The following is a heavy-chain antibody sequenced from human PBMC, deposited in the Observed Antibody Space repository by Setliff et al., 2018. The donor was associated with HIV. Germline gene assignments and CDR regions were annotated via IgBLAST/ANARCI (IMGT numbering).Heavy chain of an antibody. V-gene: IGHV4-31*03. CDR1: GGSISSGYYY. CDR2: IYYSGNP. D-gene: IGHD2-2*01. J-gene: IGHJ4*02. Sequence: KSSETLSLTCTVSGGSISSGYYYWSWIRQHPGKGLEWIGYIYYSGNPFYNPSLRSRVTISLDTSKNRFSLKLSSVTAADTAVYYCARGFDYAQRPPLYYFDYWGQGTLVTVSS. CDR3: ARGFDYAQRPPLYYFDY.